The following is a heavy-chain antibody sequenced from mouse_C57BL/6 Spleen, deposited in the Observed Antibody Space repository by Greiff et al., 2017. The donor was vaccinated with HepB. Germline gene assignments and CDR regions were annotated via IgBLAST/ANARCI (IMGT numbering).Heavy chain of an antibody. CDR3: AAGGNYHYYAMDY. V-gene: IGHV5-17*01. Sequence: EVKLMESGGGLVKPRGSLKLSCAASGFTFSDYGMHWVRQAPEKGLEWVAYISSGSSTIYYADTVKGRFTISRDNAKNTLFLQMTSLRSEDTAMYYCAAGGNYHYYAMDYWGQGTSVTVSS. CDR1: GFTFSDYG. CDR2: ISSGSSTI. D-gene: IGHD2-1*01. J-gene: IGHJ4*01.